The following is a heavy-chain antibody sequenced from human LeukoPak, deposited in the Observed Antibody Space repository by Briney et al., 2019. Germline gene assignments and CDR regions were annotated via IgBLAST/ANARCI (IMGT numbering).Heavy chain of an antibody. D-gene: IGHD3-22*01. J-gene: IGHJ4*02. CDR3: AKDPYYDSSGLDY. V-gene: IGHV3-30*18. Sequence: GGSLRLSCAASGFTFSSYGMHWVRQAPGKGLEWVAVISYDGSNKYYADSVKGRFTISRDNSKNTLYLQMNSLRAEDTAVYYCAKDPYYDSSGLDYWGQGTLVTVSS. CDR2: ISYDGSNK. CDR1: GFTFSSYG.